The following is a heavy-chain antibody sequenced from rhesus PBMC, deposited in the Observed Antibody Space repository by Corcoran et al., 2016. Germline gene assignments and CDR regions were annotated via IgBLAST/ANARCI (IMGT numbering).Heavy chain of an antibody. J-gene: IGHJ4*01. D-gene: IGHD1-26*01. CDR2: IIGSSGST. Sequence: QVQLQESGPGLVKPSETLSLTCAVSGYSISSGYYWGWIRQPPWKALEYIGYIIGSSGSTYYNPSLKCRVTISKGTSKNQCSLRLSSVTAADTAVYYCARQNNVNYVGYFDYWGQGVLVTVSS. CDR3: ARQNNVNYVGYFDY. CDR1: GYSISSGYY. V-gene: IGHV4-99*01.